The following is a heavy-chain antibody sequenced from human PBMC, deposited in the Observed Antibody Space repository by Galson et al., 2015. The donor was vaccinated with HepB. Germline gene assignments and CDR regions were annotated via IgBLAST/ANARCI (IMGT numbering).Heavy chain of an antibody. CDR2: INTNTGNP. CDR3: ARDLTAAGRAEYFQH. V-gene: IGHV7-4-1*02. CDR1: GYTFTSYA. J-gene: IGHJ1*01. Sequence: SVKVSCKASGYTFTSYAMNWVRQAPGQGLEWMGWINTNTGNPTYAQGFTGRFVFSLDTSVSTAYLQISSLKAEDTAVYYCARDLTAAGRAEYFQHWGQGTLVTVSS. D-gene: IGHD6-13*01.